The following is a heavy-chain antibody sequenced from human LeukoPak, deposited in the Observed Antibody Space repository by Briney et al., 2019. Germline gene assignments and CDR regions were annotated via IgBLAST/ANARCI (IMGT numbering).Heavy chain of an antibody. D-gene: IGHD6-6*01. CDR1: GGSISSYY. J-gene: IGHJ4*02. V-gene: IGHV4-59*01. CDR2: IYNSGNT. Sequence: SETLSVTCTVSGGSISSYYWSWIRQSPGKELEWIGYIYNSGNTNYNPSLKSRVTISVDTSKNQFSLKLSSVTAADTAVYYCARGSYYFDYWGQGTLVTVSS. CDR3: ARGSYYFDY.